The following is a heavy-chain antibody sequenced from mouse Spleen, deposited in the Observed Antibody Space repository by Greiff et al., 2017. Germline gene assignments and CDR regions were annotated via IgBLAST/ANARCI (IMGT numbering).Heavy chain of an antibody. CDR3: ARWEIYYDYDDAMDY. D-gene: IGHD2-4*01. J-gene: IGHJ4*01. CDR2: ISYSGST. Sequence: DVQLQESGPGLVKPSQSLSLTCTVTGYSITSDYAWNWIRQFPGNKLEWMGYISYSGSTSYNPSLKSRISITRDTSKNQFFLQLNSVTTEDTATYYCARWEIYYDYDDAMDYWGQGTSVTVSS. V-gene: IGHV3-2*02. CDR1: GYSITSDYA.